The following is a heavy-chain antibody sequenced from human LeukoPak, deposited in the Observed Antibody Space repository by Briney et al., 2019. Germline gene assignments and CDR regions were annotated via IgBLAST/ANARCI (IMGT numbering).Heavy chain of an antibody. J-gene: IGHJ4*02. CDR2: IYYSGST. D-gene: IGHD1-1*01. Sequence: SETLSLTCTVSGGSISSYYWSWIRQPPGKGLEWIGYIYYSGSTNYNPSLKSRVTISVDTSKNQFSLKLSSVTAADTAVYYCARWGEGGGGYNPLGYWGQGTLVPV. CDR1: GGSISSYY. V-gene: IGHV4-59*08. CDR3: ARWGEGGGGYNPLGY.